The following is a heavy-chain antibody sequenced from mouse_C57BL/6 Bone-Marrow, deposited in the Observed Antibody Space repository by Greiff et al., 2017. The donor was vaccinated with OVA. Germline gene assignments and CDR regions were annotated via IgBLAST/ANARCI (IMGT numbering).Heavy chain of an antibody. D-gene: IGHD4-1*01. CDR3: ARRVGLAY. V-gene: IGHV1-82*01. Sequence: QVQLQQPGPELVKPGASVKISCKASGYAFSSSWMNWVKQRPGKGLEWIGRIYPGDGDTNYNGKFKGKATLTADKSSSTAYMQLSSLTSEDSAVYFCARRVGLAYWGQGTLVTVSA. CDR1: GYAFSSSW. CDR2: IYPGDGDT. J-gene: IGHJ3*01.